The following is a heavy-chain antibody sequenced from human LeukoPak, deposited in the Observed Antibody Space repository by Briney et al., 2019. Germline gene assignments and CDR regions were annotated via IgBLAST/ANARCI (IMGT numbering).Heavy chain of an antibody. CDR2: IYTSGST. CDR3: ARAWGSYSGYDQNWFDP. CDR1: GGSISSYY. J-gene: IGHJ5*02. D-gene: IGHD5-12*01. V-gene: IGHV4-4*07. Sequence: SETLSLTCTVSGGSISSYYWSWIRQPAGKGLEWIGRIYTSGSTNYNPSLKSRVTMSVDTSKNQFSLKLNSVTAADTAVYYCARAWGSYSGYDQNWFDPWGQGTLVTVSS.